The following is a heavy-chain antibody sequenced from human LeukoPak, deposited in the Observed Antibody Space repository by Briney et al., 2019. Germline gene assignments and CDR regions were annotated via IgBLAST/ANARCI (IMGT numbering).Heavy chain of an antibody. CDR3: AREGGIALDY. J-gene: IGHJ4*02. D-gene: IGHD3-16*01. CDR1: GFTFSNAW. Sequence: PGGSLRLSCAASGFTFSNAWMSWVRQAPGKGLEWVSTITGSGGSTQYADSVKGRFTLSRDNSKNTLYLQMNSLRAEDTAVYYCAREGGIALDYWGQGTLVTVSS. CDR2: ITGSGGST. V-gene: IGHV3-23*01.